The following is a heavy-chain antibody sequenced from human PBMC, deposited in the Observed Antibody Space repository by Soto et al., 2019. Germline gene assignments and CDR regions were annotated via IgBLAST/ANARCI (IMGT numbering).Heavy chain of an antibody. D-gene: IGHD5-12*01. Sequence: SETLSLTCTVSGGSISSGDYYWSWIRQPPGKGLEWIGYIYYSGSTYYNPSLKSRVTISVDTSKNQFSLKLSSVTAADTAVYYCARGEMATAVDYWGQGTLVTVSS. CDR1: GGSISSGDYY. V-gene: IGHV4-30-4*01. CDR3: ARGEMATAVDY. J-gene: IGHJ4*02. CDR2: IYYSGST.